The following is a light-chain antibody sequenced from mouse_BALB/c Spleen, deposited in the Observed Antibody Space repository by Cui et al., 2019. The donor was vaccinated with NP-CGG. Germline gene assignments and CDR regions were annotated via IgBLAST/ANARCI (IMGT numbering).Light chain of an antibody. CDR1: IGAVTTSNY. CDR3: ALWYSNHWV. CDR2: GTN. J-gene: IGLJ1*01. V-gene: IGLV1*01. Sequence: QAVVSHLPAPTTSPGETVTLTCRSSIGAVTTSNYANWVQEKPDHLFTGLIGGTNNRAPGVPARFSGSLIGDKAALTITGAQTEDEAIYFCALWYSNHWVFGGGTKLTVL.